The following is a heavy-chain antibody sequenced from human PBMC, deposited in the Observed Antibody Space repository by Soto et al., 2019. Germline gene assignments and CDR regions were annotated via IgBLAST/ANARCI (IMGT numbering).Heavy chain of an antibody. Sequence: SETLSLTCTVSGDSISSGRHYWSWIRQLPGMGLEWIGYIYYSGSAYYNPSLKSRLTISVDTANNQFSLKLSSVTAADTAVYFCARNTYYDMLSSLDVWGQGTTVTVSS. CDR3: ARNTYYDMLSSLDV. CDR2: IYYSGSA. CDR1: GDSISSGRHY. J-gene: IGHJ6*02. V-gene: IGHV4-31*03. D-gene: IGHD3-9*01.